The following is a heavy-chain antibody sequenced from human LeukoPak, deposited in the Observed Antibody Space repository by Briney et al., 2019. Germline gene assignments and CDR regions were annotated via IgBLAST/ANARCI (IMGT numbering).Heavy chain of an antibody. CDR3: ARGPNDFWSGYYNY. J-gene: IGHJ4*02. CDR2: IKQDGSEK. CDR1: GFTFSSYW. Sequence: QSGGSLRLSCAASGFTFSSYWMSWVRQAPGKGLEWVANIKQDGSEKYYVDSVKGRFTISRDNAKNSLYLQMNSLRAEDTAVYYCARGPNDFWSGYYNYWGQGTLVTVSS. D-gene: IGHD3-3*01. V-gene: IGHV3-7*01.